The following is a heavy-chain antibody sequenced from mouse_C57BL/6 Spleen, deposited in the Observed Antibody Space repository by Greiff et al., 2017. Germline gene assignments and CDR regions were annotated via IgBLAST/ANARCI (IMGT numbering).Heavy chain of an antibody. CDR3: ATMGGVFDY. CDR1: GYTFTSYW. D-gene: IGHD1-1*02. V-gene: IGHV1-69*01. Sequence: QVQLKQPGAELVMPGASVKLSCKASGYTFTSYWMHWVKQRPGQGLEWIGEIDPSDSYTNYNQKFKGKSTLTVDKSSSTAYMQLSSLTSEDSAVYYCATMGGVFDYWGQGTTLTVSS. CDR2: IDPSDSYT. J-gene: IGHJ2*01.